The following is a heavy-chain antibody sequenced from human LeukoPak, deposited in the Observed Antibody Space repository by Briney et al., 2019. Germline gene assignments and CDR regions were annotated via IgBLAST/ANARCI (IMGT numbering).Heavy chain of an antibody. D-gene: IGHD1-1*01. V-gene: IGHV3-15*01. CDR1: GFSLSDAW. J-gene: IGHJ4*02. CDR2: LKPKTEGGTT. Sequence: GGSLRLSCAASGFSLSDAWMSWVRQAPGKGLECVGRLKPKTEGGTTDYTEPVNDRFSVSRDDSKNTMYLEMKNLKTEDTGLYYCSQLSRGHWGQGTQVTVSS. CDR3: SQLSRGH.